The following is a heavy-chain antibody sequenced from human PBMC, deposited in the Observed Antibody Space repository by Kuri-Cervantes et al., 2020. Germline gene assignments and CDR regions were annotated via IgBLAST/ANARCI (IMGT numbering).Heavy chain of an antibody. CDR1: GFTFSSYS. CDR2: ISSSSTI. V-gene: IGHV3-48*04. CDR3: ARDRFYFYDSSGYYGDAFDF. D-gene: IGHD3-22*01. J-gene: IGHJ3*01. Sequence: GGSLRLSCAASGFTFSSYSMNWVRQAPGKGLEWVSYISSSSTIYYADSVKGRFTIARENDRNSLYLQMNSLRAEDTAVYYCARDRFYFYDSSGYYGDAFDFWGQGTVVTVSS.